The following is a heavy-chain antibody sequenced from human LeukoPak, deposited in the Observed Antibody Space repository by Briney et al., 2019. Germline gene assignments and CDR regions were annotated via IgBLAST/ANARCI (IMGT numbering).Heavy chain of an antibody. J-gene: IGHJ4*02. CDR2: ISGSGGST. CDR1: GFTFSSYA. D-gene: IGHD6-19*01. Sequence: PGGSLRLSCAASGFTFSSYAMSWVGQAPGKGLEWVSAISGSGGSTYYADSVKGRFTISRDNSKNTLYLQMNSLRAEDTAVYYCAKGAVAGIRPLYYFDYWGQGTLLTVSS. V-gene: IGHV3-23*01. CDR3: AKGAVAGIRPLYYFDY.